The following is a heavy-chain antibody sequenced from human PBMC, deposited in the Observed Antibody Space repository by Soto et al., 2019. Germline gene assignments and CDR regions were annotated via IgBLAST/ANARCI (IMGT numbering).Heavy chain of an antibody. Sequence: GGSLRLSCAASGFTFTTYALSWVRQVPGKGLEWVSTISGSGGSTYYADSVKGRFTISRDNSKNTVYLQMNSLRAEDTALYYCAKVTDDYWGQGTLVTVSS. CDR2: ISGSGGST. J-gene: IGHJ4*02. CDR3: AKVTDDY. CDR1: GFTFTTYA. V-gene: IGHV3-23*01.